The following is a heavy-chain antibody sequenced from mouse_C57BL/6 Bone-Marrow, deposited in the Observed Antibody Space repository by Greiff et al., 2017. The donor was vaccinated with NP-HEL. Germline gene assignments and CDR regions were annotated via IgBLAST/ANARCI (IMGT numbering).Heavy chain of an antibody. CDR2: IYPRSGNT. D-gene: IGHD1-1*01. CDR1: GYTFTSYG. Sequence: VQLQQSGAELARPGASVKLSCKASGYTFTSYGISWVKQRTGQGLEWIGEIYPRSGNTYYNEKFKGKATLTADKSSSTAYMELRSLTSEDSAVYFCARSLRPNGSTLYYFDYWGQGTTLTVSS. V-gene: IGHV1-81*01. J-gene: IGHJ2*01. CDR3: ARSLRPNGSTLYYFDY.